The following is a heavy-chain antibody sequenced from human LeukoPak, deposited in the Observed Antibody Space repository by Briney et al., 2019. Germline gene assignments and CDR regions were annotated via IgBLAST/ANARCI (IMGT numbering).Heavy chain of an antibody. CDR2: IYPDDSDT. V-gene: IGHV5-51*01. D-gene: IGHD4-17*01. CDR3: ARTRPDGDYRYYFDW. J-gene: IGHJ4*02. Sequence: AGESLKISCKGSGYSFTSYWIAWVRQMPGKGLEWMGIIYPDDSDTRYSPSFQGQVTISADRSIRTAYLQWSSLKASDTAMYYCARTRPDGDYRYYFDWWGQGTLVTVSS. CDR1: GYSFTSYW.